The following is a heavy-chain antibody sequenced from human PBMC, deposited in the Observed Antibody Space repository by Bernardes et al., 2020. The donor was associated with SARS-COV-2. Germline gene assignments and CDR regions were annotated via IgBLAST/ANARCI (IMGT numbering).Heavy chain of an antibody. J-gene: IGHJ5*02. D-gene: IGHD3-10*01. V-gene: IGHV2-70*11. CDR2: IDWDDDK. CDR1: GFSLSANAMS. Sequence: SGPTLVKPTQSLTLTCTFSGFSLSANAMSVSWIRQPPGKALEWLARIDWDDDKYYSTSLKTRLTISKDTSKNQVFLTMTNMDPVDTGTYYCVQTQVRGVIYSWFDPWGQGTLVTVSS. CDR3: VQTQVRGVIYSWFDP.